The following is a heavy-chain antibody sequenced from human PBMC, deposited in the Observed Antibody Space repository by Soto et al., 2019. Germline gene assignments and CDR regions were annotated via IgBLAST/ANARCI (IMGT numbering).Heavy chain of an antibody. V-gene: IGHV1-3*01. D-gene: IGHD3-22*01. CDR3: TVSADDTVVDSFDNGLGS. Sequence: ASVKVSCKASGYTFTSYAMHWVRQAPGQRLEWMGWINAGNGNTKYSQKFQGRVTITRDTSASTAYMELSSLRSEDTAVYYCTVSADDTVVDSFDNGLGSWGQGTLVTVSS. J-gene: IGHJ5*01. CDR1: GYTFTSYA. CDR2: INAGNGNT.